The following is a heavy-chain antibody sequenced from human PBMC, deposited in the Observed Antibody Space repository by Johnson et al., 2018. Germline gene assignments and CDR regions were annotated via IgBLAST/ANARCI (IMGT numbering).Heavy chain of an antibody. J-gene: IGHJ4*02. CDR1: GYIFSNYW. CDR2: IYPGYSDT. Sequence: VQLVQSGPEVKKPGESLKISCKGSGYIFSNYWIAWVRQRPGKGLEWMGTIYPGYSDTRYSPSSQGQVTIAADESTNTAYLQWSSLKASDTAMYLCGRQSLLFVPDYWVQGTLVTVSS. V-gene: IGHV5-51*01. D-gene: IGHD2/OR15-2a*01. CDR3: GRQSLLFVPDY.